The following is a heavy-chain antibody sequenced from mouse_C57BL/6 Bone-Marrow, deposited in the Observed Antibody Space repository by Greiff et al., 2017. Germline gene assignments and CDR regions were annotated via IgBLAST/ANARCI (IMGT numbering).Heavy chain of an antibody. CDR2: INPNNGGT. J-gene: IGHJ4*01. CDR3: ASLNWNYYAMDY. D-gene: IGHD4-1*02. Sequence: EVQLQQSGPELVKPGASVKISCKASGYTFTDSYMNWVKQSHGKSLEWIGDINPNNGGTSYNQKFKGKATLTVDKSTSTAYMELRSLTSEDSAVYYCASLNWNYYAMDYWGQGTSVTVSS. V-gene: IGHV1-26*01. CDR1: GYTFTDSY.